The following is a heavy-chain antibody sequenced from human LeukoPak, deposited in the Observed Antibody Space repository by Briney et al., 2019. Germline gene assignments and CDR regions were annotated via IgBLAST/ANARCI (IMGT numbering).Heavy chain of an antibody. Sequence: GASVKVSCKASGYTFTSYYMHWVRQAPGQGLEWMGWMNPNSGNTGYAQKFQGRVTITRNTSISTAYMELSSLRSEDTAVYYCARTVGSDFWSGTGSDAFDIWGQGTMVTVSS. V-gene: IGHV1-8*03. J-gene: IGHJ3*02. D-gene: IGHD3-3*01. CDR1: GYTFTSYY. CDR2: MNPNSGNT. CDR3: ARTVGSDFWSGTGSDAFDI.